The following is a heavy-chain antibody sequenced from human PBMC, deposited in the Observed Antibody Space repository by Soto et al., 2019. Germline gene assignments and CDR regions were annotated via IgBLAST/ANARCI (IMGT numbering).Heavy chain of an antibody. J-gene: IGHJ4*02. Sequence: EVQLLESGGGLVQPGGSLRLTCAVYGFTLSSYAMNWVRQAPGKGLEWVSGISGSDDSTRYADSAKGRFTISRDNSKNTLYLQMNSLRVEDTAVYYCAKGKLGVILAVPLDCWGQGSLVTVSS. CDR1: GFTLSSYA. CDR3: AKGKLGVILAVPLDC. D-gene: IGHD2-2*01. CDR2: ISGSDDST. V-gene: IGHV3-23*01.